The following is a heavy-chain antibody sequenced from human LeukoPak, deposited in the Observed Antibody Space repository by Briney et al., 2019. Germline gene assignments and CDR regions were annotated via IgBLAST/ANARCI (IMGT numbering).Heavy chain of an antibody. CDR2: MNPNSGDT. J-gene: IGHJ5*02. D-gene: IGHD3/OR15-3a*01. Sequence: GASVKVSCKASGYIFSKYDINWVRQAPGQGLEWMGWMNPNSGDTGYAQRFQGRLTMTRNTSTSTAYMELSNLRSEDTAVYYCARKFYDFWSGYLNHFDPWGQGTLVTVSS. CDR1: GYIFSKYD. V-gene: IGHV1-8*01. CDR3: ARKFYDFWSGYLNHFDP.